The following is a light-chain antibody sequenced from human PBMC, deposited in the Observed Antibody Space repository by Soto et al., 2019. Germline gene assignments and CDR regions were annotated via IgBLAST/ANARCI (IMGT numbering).Light chain of an antibody. CDR2: DVS. CDR3: SSYTSSYV. J-gene: IGLJ1*01. Sequence: QSALTQPASVSGSPGQSITISCTGTSSDVGGYNSVSWYQQHPGKAPKLMIYDVSNRPSGVSNRFSGSKSGNTASLTISGLQAEDEADYYCSSYTSSYVFGTGTKLTVL. V-gene: IGLV2-14*01. CDR1: SSDVGGYNS.